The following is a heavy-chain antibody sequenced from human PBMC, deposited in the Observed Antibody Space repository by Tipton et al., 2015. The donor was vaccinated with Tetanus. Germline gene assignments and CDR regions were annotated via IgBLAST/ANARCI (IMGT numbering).Heavy chain of an antibody. CDR1: RGPISSYY. Sequence: GLVKPSETLSLTCSVSRGPISSYYWSWIRQPAGKGLDWIGHISNGNPDYSGSLKSRVTLSVDTSKNEVSLKLASVTAADTAVYYCACGSGYFDSSYHSPLDFWGRGTLVTVSS. J-gene: IGHJ4*02. CDR3: ACGSGYFDSSYHSPLDF. CDR2: ISNGNP. V-gene: IGHV4-4*07. D-gene: IGHD3-22*01.